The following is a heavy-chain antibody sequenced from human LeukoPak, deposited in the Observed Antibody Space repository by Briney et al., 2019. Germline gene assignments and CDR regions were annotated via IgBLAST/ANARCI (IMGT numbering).Heavy chain of an antibody. CDR3: TTVGLSGYYDSRGYYYFDY. CDR2: IKSKTYGGTT. J-gene: IGHJ4*02. Sequence: GGSLRLSCAASGFTFSNAWMSWVRQAPGKGLVWVGRIKSKTYGGTTDYAAPVKGRFTISRDDSKNTLYLEMNSLKTEDTAVYYCTTVGLSGYYDSRGYYYFDYWGQGTLVTVSS. V-gene: IGHV3-15*01. D-gene: IGHD3-22*01. CDR1: GFTFSNAW.